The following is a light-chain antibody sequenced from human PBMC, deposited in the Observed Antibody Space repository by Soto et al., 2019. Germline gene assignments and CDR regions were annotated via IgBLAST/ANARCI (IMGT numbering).Light chain of an antibody. Sequence: EIVMTQSPATLSVSPGERATLSCRASQSVNIYLAWYQQKPGQAPRLLIYDASSRATGVPDRFSGSGSGTDFTLTISRLEPEDFAVYYCQQYGSSPPFTFGPGTKVDIK. CDR1: QSVNIY. CDR3: QQYGSSPPFT. CDR2: DAS. J-gene: IGKJ3*01. V-gene: IGKV3-20*01.